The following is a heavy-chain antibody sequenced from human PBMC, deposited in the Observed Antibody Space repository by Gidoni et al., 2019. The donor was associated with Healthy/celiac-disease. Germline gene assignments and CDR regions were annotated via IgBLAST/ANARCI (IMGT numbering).Heavy chain of an antibody. CDR1: GYTFTSYG. CDR2: ISHYNGNT. CDR3: ARAPILTGYYPSGYYYYYMDV. D-gene: IGHD3-9*01. J-gene: IGHJ6*03. V-gene: IGHV1-18*04. Sequence: ASGYTFTSYGTSWVRQAPGQGLEWMGWISHYNGNTNYAQKLQGRVTMTTDTSTSTAYMELRSLRSDDTAVYYCARAPILTGYYPSGYYYYYMDVWGKGTTVTVSS.